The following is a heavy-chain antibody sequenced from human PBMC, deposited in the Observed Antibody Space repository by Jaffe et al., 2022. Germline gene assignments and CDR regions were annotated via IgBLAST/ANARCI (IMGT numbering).Heavy chain of an antibody. V-gene: IGHV1-3*01. CDR1: GYTFTSYA. J-gene: IGHJ6*03. Sequence: QVQLVQSGAEVKKPGASVKVSCKASGYTFTSYAMHWVRQAPGQRLEWMGWINAGNGNTKYSQKFQGRVTITRDTSASTAYMELSSLRSEDTAVYYCARDTPNCTGGVCFTYYYYYYMDVWGKGTTVTVSS. CDR2: INAGNGNT. D-gene: IGHD2-8*02. CDR3: ARDTPNCTGGVCFTYYYYYYMDV.